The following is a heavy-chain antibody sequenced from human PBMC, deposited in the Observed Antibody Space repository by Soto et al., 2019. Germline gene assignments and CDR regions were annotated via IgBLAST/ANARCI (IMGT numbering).Heavy chain of an antibody. CDR3: AREDTQYGSGSLDY. J-gene: IGHJ4*02. CDR2: IYYSGST. CDR1: GGSVSSGSYY. V-gene: IGHV4-61*01. Sequence: SETLSLTCTVSGGSVSSGSYYWSWIRRPPGKGLEWFGYIYYSGSTNYNPSLKSRVTISVDTSKNQFSLKLSSVTAADTAVYYCAREDTQYGSGSLDYWGQGTLVTVSS. D-gene: IGHD3-10*01.